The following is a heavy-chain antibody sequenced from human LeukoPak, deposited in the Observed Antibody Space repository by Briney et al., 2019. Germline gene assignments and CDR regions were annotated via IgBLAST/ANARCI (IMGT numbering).Heavy chain of an antibody. CDR2: IYTSGST. Sequence: PSQTLSLTCTVSGGSISSGSYFWGWIRQPAGKGLEWIGRIYTSGSTNYNPSLKSRVTISVDTSKNQFSLKLSSVTAADTAVYYCARDWLGEHGGGFDYWGQGTLVTVSS. J-gene: IGHJ4*02. CDR1: GGSISSGSYF. CDR3: ARDWLGEHGGGFDY. D-gene: IGHD3-16*01. V-gene: IGHV4-61*02.